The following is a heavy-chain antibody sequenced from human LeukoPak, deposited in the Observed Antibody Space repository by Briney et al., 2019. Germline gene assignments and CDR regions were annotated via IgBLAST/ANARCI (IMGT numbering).Heavy chain of an antibody. Sequence: ASVKVSCKASGGTFSGYAISWVRQAPGQGLEWMGRIISILGIANYAQKFQGRVTITADKSTSTAYMELSSLRSEDTAVYYCAREPCSSTSCYTDWFDPWGQGTLVTVSS. CDR2: IISILGIA. J-gene: IGHJ5*02. D-gene: IGHD2-2*02. V-gene: IGHV1-69*04. CDR3: AREPCSSTSCYTDWFDP. CDR1: GGTFSGYA.